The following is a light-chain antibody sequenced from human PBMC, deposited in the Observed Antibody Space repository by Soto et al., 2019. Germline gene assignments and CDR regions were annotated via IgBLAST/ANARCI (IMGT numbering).Light chain of an antibody. Sequence: QSALTQPASVSGSPGQSISISCTGTSSDVGGYNYVSWYQQHPGQAPRLVICEVSNRPSGVSSRFSGSKSGNTASLTISGLRTEDEADYYCTSFTTTNIWVFGGGTQLTVL. J-gene: IGLJ3*02. V-gene: IGLV2-14*01. CDR1: SSDVGGYNY. CDR3: TSFTTTNIWV. CDR2: EVS.